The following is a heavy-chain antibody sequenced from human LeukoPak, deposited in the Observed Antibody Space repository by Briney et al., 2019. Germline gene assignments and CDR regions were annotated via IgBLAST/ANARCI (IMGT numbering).Heavy chain of an antibody. D-gene: IGHD6-13*01. CDR2: IIPIFGTA. V-gene: IGHV1-69*06. J-gene: IGHJ5*02. CDR3: ARLYSSSWYHWFDP. CDR1: GGTFSSYA. Sequence: SVKVSCKASGGTFSSYAISWVRQAPGQGLEWMGRIIPIFGTANYAQKFQGRVTITADKSTSTAYMELGSLRSEDTAVYYCARLYSSSWYHWFDPWGQGTLVTVSS.